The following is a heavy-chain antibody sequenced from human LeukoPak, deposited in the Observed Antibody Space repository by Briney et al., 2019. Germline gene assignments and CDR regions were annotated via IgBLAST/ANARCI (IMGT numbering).Heavy chain of an antibody. CDR3: ARGTMVRASDYYYMDV. Sequence: PSETLSLTCTVSGGSISSYYWSWIRQPPGKGLEGIGRIYTSGSTNYNPSLKSRVTMSVDTSKNQFSLKLSSVTAADTAVYYCARGTMVRASDYYYMDVWGKGTTVTVSS. CDR2: IYTSGST. V-gene: IGHV4-4*07. J-gene: IGHJ6*03. CDR1: GGSISSYY. D-gene: IGHD3-10*01.